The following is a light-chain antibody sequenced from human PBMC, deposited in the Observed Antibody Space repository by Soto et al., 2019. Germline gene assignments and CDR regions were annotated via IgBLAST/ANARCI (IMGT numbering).Light chain of an antibody. Sequence: DIVLTQSQGTLSLSPGERATLSCRARQTISSNYLAWYQQKPGQAPRLLIYGASSRATGIPDRFSGSGSGTDFTLTINRVEPEDFAVYYCQQYTTSPPITFGQGTRLDIK. J-gene: IGKJ5*01. CDR2: GAS. V-gene: IGKV3-20*01. CDR1: QTISSNY. CDR3: QQYTTSPPIT.